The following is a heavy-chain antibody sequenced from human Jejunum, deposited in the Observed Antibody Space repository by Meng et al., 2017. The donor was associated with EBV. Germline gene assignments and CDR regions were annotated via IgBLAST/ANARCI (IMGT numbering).Heavy chain of an antibody. Sequence: QVQLQEAGPKLEKPSGTLSLTCVVSGGSISDNDWGSWVRQPPGKGLEWLGEIYHGGGTNYNPSLESRVTISVDKSKNQFSLKLNSVTVADTAVYYCAGNGYYALEYWGPGILVTVSS. J-gene: IGHJ4*02. CDR1: GGSISDNDW. CDR3: AGNGYYALEY. CDR2: IYHGGGT. V-gene: IGHV4-4*02. D-gene: IGHD3-22*01.